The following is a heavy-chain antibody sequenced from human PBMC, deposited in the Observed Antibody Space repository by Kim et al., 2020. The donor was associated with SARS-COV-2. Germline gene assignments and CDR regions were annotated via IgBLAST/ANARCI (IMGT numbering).Heavy chain of an antibody. CDR3: AKGWTGIAAHFEN. V-gene: IGHV3-23*03. D-gene: IGHD6-25*01. J-gene: IGHJ4*02. Sequence: AGAVHGRFTISSVGSKNTLYVQMNSLRVEDTAIYYCAKGWTGIAAHFENWGQGTLVTVSS.